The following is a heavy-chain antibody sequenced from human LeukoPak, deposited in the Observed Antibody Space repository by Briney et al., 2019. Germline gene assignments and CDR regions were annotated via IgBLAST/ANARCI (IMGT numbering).Heavy chain of an antibody. Sequence: GGSLRLSCAASGFTVSSNYMTWVRQAPGKGLEWVSVIYSGGSTYYADSVKGRFTISRDNSKNTLYLQMDSLRAEDTAVYYCARIVAGGAFDIWGQGTMVTVSS. V-gene: IGHV3-66*01. CDR3: ARIVAGGAFDI. CDR2: IYSGGST. CDR1: GFTVSSNY. J-gene: IGHJ3*02. D-gene: IGHD1-26*01.